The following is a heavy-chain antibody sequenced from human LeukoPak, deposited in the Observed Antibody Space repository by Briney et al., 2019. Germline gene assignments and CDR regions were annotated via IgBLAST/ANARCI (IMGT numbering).Heavy chain of an antibody. CDR3: ARKPYYYGMDV. V-gene: IGHV4-30-2*01. CDR1: GGSISSGGYS. Sequence: PSQTLSLTCAVSGGSISSGGYSWSWIRQPPGKGLEWIGYIYHSGSTNYNPTLKSRVTISVDKSKNQFSLKLSSVTAADTAVYYCARKPYYYGMDVWGQGTTVTVSS. J-gene: IGHJ6*02. CDR2: IYHSGST.